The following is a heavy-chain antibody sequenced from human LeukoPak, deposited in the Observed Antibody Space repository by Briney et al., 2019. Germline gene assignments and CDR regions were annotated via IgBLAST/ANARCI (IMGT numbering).Heavy chain of an antibody. CDR1: GFTFSSYA. J-gene: IGHJ4*02. CDR3: AKCPRIAGRAFDY. V-gene: IGHV3-23*01. D-gene: IGHD6-13*01. Sequence: GGSLRLSCAASGFTFSSYAMSWVRQAPGKGLEWVSAISGSGGSTYYADSVKGRFTISRDNSKNTLYLQMNSLRAEDMAVYYCAKCPRIAGRAFDYWGQGTLVTVSS. CDR2: ISGSGGST.